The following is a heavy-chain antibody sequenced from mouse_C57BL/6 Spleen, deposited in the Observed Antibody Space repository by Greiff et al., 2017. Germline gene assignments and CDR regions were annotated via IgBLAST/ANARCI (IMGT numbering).Heavy chain of an antibody. Sequence: EVNVVESGGGLVKPGGSLKLSCAASGFTFSDYGMHWVRQAPEKGLEWVAYISSGSSTIYYADTVKGRFTISRDNAKNTLFLQMTSLRSEDTAMYYCARIITTVAVAMDYWGQGTSVTVSS. CDR1: GFTFSDYG. CDR3: ARIITTVAVAMDY. D-gene: IGHD1-1*01. CDR2: ISSGSSTI. J-gene: IGHJ4*01. V-gene: IGHV5-17*01.